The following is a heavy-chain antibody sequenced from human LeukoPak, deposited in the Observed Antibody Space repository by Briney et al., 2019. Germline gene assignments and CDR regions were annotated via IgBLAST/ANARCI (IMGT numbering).Heavy chain of an antibody. CDR2: IRYDGSNK. V-gene: IGHV3-30*02. D-gene: IGHD3-3*01. CDR3: AKDLWAYYDFWSGYLPAGFDY. Sequence: GGSLRLSCAASGFTFSSYGTHWVRQAPGKGLEWVAFIRYDGSNKYYADSVKGRFTISRDNSKNTLYLQMNSLRAEDTAVYYCAKDLWAYYDFWSGYLPAGFDYWGQGTLVTVSS. J-gene: IGHJ4*02. CDR1: GFTFSSYG.